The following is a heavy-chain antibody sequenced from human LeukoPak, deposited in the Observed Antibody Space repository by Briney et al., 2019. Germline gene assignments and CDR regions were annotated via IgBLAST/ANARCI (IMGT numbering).Heavy chain of an antibody. Sequence: SETLSLTCTVSGYSISSGYYWGWIRQPLGKGLEWIGSIYHSGSTYYNPSLKSRVTISVDTSKNQFSLKLSSVTAADTAVYYCARDRVGAYYDFWSGYYNNWFDPWGQGTLVTVSS. V-gene: IGHV4-38-2*02. CDR3: ARDRVGAYYDFWSGYYNNWFDP. D-gene: IGHD3-3*01. CDR1: GYSISSGYY. CDR2: IYHSGST. J-gene: IGHJ5*02.